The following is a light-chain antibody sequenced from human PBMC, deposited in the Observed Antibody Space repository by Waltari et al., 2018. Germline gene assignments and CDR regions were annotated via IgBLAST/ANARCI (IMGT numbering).Light chain of an antibody. J-gene: IGKJ1*01. CDR1: QGISSY. CDR2: AAS. V-gene: IGKV1-8*01. Sequence: AIRMTQSPSSFSASTGDRVTITCRASQGISSYLAWYQQKPVKTPKRLIYAASTLQSGFPSRFSRSVSGTYFTLTISCLQSEDFATYYCQQYYSYPGTFGQGTKVEIK. CDR3: QQYYSYPGT.